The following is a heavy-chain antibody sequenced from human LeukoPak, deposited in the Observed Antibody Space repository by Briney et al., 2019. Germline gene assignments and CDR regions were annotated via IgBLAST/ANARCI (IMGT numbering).Heavy chain of an antibody. D-gene: IGHD4-17*01. J-gene: IGHJ3*02. CDR3: ARDVHDYGDYGDLGDAFDI. V-gene: IGHV4-59*01. CDR2: IYYSGST. CDR1: GGSISSYY. Sequence: SETLSLTCTVSGGSISSYYWSWIRQPPGKGLEWIGYIYYSGSTNYNPSLKSRVTIPVDTSKNQFSLKLSSVTAADTAVYYCARDVHDYGDYGDLGDAFDIWGQGTMVTVSS.